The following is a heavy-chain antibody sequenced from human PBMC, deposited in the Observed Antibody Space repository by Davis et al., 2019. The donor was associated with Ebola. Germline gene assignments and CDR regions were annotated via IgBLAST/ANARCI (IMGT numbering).Heavy chain of an antibody. Sequence: ASVKVSCKASGYTFTSYGISWVRQAPGQGLEWMGWISAYNGNTNYAQKLQGRVTMTTDTSTSTAYMERRSLRSDDTAVYYCARDLGARFGELLPFDYWGQGTLVTVSS. V-gene: IGHV1-18*04. CDR3: ARDLGARFGELLPFDY. J-gene: IGHJ4*02. D-gene: IGHD3-10*01. CDR1: GYTFTSYG. CDR2: ISAYNGNT.